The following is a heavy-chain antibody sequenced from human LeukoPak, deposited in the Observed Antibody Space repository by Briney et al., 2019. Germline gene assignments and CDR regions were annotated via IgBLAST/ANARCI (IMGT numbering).Heavy chain of an antibody. J-gene: IGHJ6*02. CDR1: GFTFGDYA. D-gene: IGHD3-22*01. CDR3: ARGRIAKIVVVHSFHYGMDV. Sequence: PGGSLRLSCTASGFTFGDYAMSWVRQPPGKGLEWIGEINDYTGNTNYNPSLNSRVSISLEKSKNQFSLELRSVTAADTAVYYCARGRIAKIVVVHSFHYGMDVWGQGTTVTVSS. V-gene: IGHV4-34*01. CDR2: INDYTGNT.